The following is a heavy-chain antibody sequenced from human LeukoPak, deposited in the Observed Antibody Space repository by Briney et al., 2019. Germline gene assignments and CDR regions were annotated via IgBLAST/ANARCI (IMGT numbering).Heavy chain of an antibody. CDR1: GYSFIENY. J-gene: IGHJ4*02. D-gene: IGHD3-3*01. Sequence: GASVKVSCKVSGYSFIENYLHWVRQAPGQGLEWMGLINPHTGAANYSHKFQGRVTMTRDTSISTAYMHLTRLKFDDTATYYCAREPFGTGEFGVVIAPFDYWGQGTLVTVSS. V-gene: IGHV1-2*02. CDR3: AREPFGTGEFGVVIAPFDY. CDR2: INPHTGAA.